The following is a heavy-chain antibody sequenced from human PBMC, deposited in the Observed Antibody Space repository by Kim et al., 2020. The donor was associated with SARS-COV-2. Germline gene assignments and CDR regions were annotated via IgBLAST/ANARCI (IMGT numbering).Heavy chain of an antibody. V-gene: IGHV3-15*01. J-gene: IGHJ4*02. CDR3: TPRLRGGNSDFDY. Sequence: YAAPVKGRFTISRDDSKNTLYLQMNSLKTEDTAVYYCTPRLRGGNSDFDYWGQGTLVTVSS. D-gene: IGHD2-21*02.